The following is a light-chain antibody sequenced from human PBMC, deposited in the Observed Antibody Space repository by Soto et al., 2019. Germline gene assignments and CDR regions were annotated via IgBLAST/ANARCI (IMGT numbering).Light chain of an antibody. V-gene: IGKV3-20*01. CDR2: GAS. CDR3: QQNGSSSWT. Sequence: EIVLTQSPGTLSLSPGERATLSCRASQSVSSSYLAWYQHKPGQAPRLIIYGASSRATVIPDRFSGSGCGKDFTLTISRLEPEDFAVYYCQQNGSSSWTFGQGTKVDVK. CDR1: QSVSSSY. J-gene: IGKJ1*01.